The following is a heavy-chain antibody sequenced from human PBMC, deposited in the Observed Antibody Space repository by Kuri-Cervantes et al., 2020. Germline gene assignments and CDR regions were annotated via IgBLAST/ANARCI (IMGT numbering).Heavy chain of an antibody. CDR2: ISYDGSNK. CDR1: GFTFSSYG. J-gene: IGHJ2*01. V-gene: IGHV3-30*03. Sequence: LSLTCAASGFTFSSYGMHWVRQAPGKGLEWVAVISYDGSNKYYADSVKGRFTISRDNSKNTLYLQMNSLRAEDTAVYYCAGGEMATIMDWYFDLWGRGTLVTVSS. D-gene: IGHD5-24*01. CDR3: AGGEMATIMDWYFDL.